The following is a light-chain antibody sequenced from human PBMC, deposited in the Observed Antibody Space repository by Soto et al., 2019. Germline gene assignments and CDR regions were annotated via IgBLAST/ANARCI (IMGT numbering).Light chain of an antibody. V-gene: IGLV2-11*01. CDR3: CSYAGSYSSDYV. J-gene: IGLJ1*01. Sequence: QSALTQPRSVSGSPGQSVTISCTGTSHDVGAYNYVSWYQQHPGKTHKLMIYDVNKRPSGVPDRSSGSKSGNTASLTISGLQAEDEADYYCCSYAGSYSSDYVFGTGTKVTVL. CDR2: DVN. CDR1: SHDVGAYNY.